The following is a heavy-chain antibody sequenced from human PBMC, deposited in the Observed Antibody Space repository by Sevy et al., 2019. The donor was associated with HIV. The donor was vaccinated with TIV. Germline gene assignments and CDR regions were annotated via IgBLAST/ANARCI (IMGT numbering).Heavy chain of an antibody. V-gene: IGHV4-31*03. D-gene: IGHD2-21*02. CDR3: ARHGTVNTYYGMDV. Sequence: SETLSLTCTVTGGAFTTGAYSWSWIRQRPGKGLEWIGYIFHSGGPYFNPTLKSRASMSVDTSKTKFSLTLTSVTAADTAVYYCARHGTVNTYYGMDVWGQGTTVTVSS. CDR1: GGAFTTGAYS. CDR2: IFHSGGP. J-gene: IGHJ6*02.